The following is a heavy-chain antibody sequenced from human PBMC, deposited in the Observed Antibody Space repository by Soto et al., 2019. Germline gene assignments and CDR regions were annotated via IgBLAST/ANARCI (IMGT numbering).Heavy chain of an antibody. CDR1: GFAFSRYG. V-gene: IGHV3-30*18. CDR3: AKEIEVAGDLDY. Sequence: PXGSLRLSCVAAGFAFSRYGIHWVRQAPGKGLEWVGVVSSDGRTKYYADSVKGRFTISRDNFKNTLYLQMGSLRPEDTAVYYCAKEIEVAGDLDYWGQGALVTVSS. D-gene: IGHD6-19*01. J-gene: IGHJ4*01. CDR2: VSSDGRTK.